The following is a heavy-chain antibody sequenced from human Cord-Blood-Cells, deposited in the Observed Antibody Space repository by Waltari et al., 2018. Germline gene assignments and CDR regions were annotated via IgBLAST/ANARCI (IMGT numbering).Heavy chain of an antibody. Sequence: EVQLLESGGGLVQPGGSLRLSCAASGFTFSSYAMSWVRQAPGKGLEWVSAISGSGGSTYYADSVKGRFTISRDKSKNTLYLQMISLRAEDTAVYYCAKLIAHGGGDCYDAFDIWGQGTRVTVSS. CDR3: AKLIAHGGGDCYDAFDI. J-gene: IGHJ3*02. CDR2: ISGSGGST. CDR1: GFTFSSYA. V-gene: IGHV3-23*01. D-gene: IGHD2-21*02.